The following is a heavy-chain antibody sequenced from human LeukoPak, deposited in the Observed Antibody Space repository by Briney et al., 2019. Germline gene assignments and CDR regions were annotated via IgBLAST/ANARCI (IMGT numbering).Heavy chain of an antibody. V-gene: IGHV4-4*09. CDR2: IYTRGST. CDR1: GGSISSYY. D-gene: IGHD5-12*01. CDR3: ARQGYSGYED. J-gene: IGHJ4*02. Sequence: SETLSLTCTVSGGSISSYYWSWIRQPPGKGLEWIGYIYTRGSTNYNPSLKSRVTISVDTSKNQFSLKLSSVTAADTAVYYCARQGYSGYEDWGQGTLVTVSS.